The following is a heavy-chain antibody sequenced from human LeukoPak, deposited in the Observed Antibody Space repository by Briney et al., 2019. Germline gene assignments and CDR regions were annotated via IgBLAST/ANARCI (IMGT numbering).Heavy chain of an antibody. CDR1: GFTFSSYA. CDR2: ISGSGGST. CDR3: AKAWYYDFWSGYYYFDY. Sequence: GGSLRLSCAASGFTFSSYAMSWVRQAPGKGLEWVSAISGSGGSTYYADSVKGRFTISRDNSKNTLYLQMNSLRAEDTAVYYCAKAWYYDFWSGYYYFDYWGQGTLVTVSS. V-gene: IGHV3-23*01. D-gene: IGHD3-3*01. J-gene: IGHJ4*02.